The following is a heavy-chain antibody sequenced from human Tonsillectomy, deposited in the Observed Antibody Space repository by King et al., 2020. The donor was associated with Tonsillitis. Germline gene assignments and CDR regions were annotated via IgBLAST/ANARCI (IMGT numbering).Heavy chain of an antibody. V-gene: IGHV3-23*04. CDR1: GVTFSSYV. Sequence: VQLVESGGDLVQPGGSLRLSCVASGVTFSSYVMRWGRQATGKGLEWVSAITGSGGTPYYADSVKGRFTISIDNSKNTLYLQMNSLSAEDTAVYYCTKGARDSGWSWGQGTLVTVSS. CDR2: ITGSGGTP. CDR3: TKGARDSGWS. D-gene: IGHD6-19*01. J-gene: IGHJ5*02.